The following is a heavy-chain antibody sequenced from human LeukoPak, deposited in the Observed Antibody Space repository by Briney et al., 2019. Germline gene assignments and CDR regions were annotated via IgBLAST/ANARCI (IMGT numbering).Heavy chain of an antibody. Sequence: ASVKVSCKASGGTFSSYAISWVRQAPGQGLEWMGGIIPIFGTANYAQKFQGRVTITTDESTSTAYMELSSLRSEDTAVYYCASLWSGYLGYWGQGTLVTVSS. V-gene: IGHV1-69*05. CDR2: IIPIFGTA. CDR1: GGTFSSYA. J-gene: IGHJ4*02. D-gene: IGHD3-3*01. CDR3: ASLWSGYLGY.